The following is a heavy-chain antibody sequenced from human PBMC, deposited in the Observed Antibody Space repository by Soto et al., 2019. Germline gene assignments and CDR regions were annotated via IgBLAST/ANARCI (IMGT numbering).Heavy chain of an antibody. D-gene: IGHD4-17*01. CDR2: IWYDGSNK. CDR1: GFTFSSYD. CDR3: ARGFYGDYRLETLDY. J-gene: IGHJ4*02. V-gene: IGHV3-33*01. Sequence: GGSLRLSCAASGFTFSSYDMHWVRQAPGKGLEWVAVIWYDGSNKYYADSVKGRFTISRDNSKNTLYLQMNSLRAEDTAVYYCARGFYGDYRLETLDYWGQGTLVTVSS.